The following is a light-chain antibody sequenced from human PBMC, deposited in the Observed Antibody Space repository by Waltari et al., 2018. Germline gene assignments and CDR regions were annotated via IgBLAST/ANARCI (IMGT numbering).Light chain of an antibody. CDR3: SSYIRISASWV. J-gene: IGLJ3*02. Sequence: QSALTQPVSVSGSPRQSITIPCTGTSSDVGGFNYVSWYQHHPGKAPKLMIYDVTKRPSGVSNRFSGSGSGNTASLTISGLQSEDEAYYYCSSYIRISASWVFGGGTKLTVL. CDR2: DVT. V-gene: IGLV2-14*03. CDR1: SSDVGGFNY.